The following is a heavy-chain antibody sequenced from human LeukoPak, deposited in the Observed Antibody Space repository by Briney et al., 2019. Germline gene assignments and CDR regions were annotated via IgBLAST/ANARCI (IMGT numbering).Heavy chain of an antibody. CDR3: AGGDYYSTPFDY. V-gene: IGHV3-23*01. Sequence: PGGSLRLSCAASGFTFSSSAMSWVRQVPGKGLEWVSGISASGGSTYYADSVRGRFTISRDNSKNTLYVQMNSLRDEDTAVYYCAGGDYYSTPFDYWGQGTPVTVSS. CDR2: ISASGGST. D-gene: IGHD3-10*01. J-gene: IGHJ4*02. CDR1: GFTFSSSA.